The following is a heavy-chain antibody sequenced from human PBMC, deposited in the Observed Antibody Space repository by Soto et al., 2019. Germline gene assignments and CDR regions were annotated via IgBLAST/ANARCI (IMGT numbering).Heavy chain of an antibody. CDR3: ARADDYGDYYDGMDV. V-gene: IGHV1-69*06. Sequence: QVQLVQSGAEVKTPGSSVTVSCKASGGTFSSYAISWVRQAPGPGLEWMGGIIPIFGTANYAQKFQGRVTITADKSTSTAYMELSSLRSEDTAVYYCARADDYGDYYDGMDVWGQGTTVTVSS. CDR2: IIPIFGTA. CDR1: GGTFSSYA. J-gene: IGHJ6*02. D-gene: IGHD5-12*01.